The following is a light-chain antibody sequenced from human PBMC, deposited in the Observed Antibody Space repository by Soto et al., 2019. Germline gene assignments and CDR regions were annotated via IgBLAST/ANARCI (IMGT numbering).Light chain of an antibody. V-gene: IGKV1-5*01. Sequence: DIQMTQSPSTVSASVGDRVTITCRASQSISSWLAWYQQKPGKXPXXLIYDASSLESGVPSRFSGSGSGTEFTLTISSLQPDDFATYYCQQYNSYSAFGQGTKVDI. CDR3: QQYNSYSA. CDR2: DAS. CDR1: QSISSW. J-gene: IGKJ1*01.